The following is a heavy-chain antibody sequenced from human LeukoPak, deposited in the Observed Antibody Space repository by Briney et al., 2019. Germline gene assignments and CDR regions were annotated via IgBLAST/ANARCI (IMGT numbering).Heavy chain of an antibody. CDR2: SYYSGST. CDR3: ARESSRSPTITTVTTSLDP. Sequence: PSQTLSLTCTVSGGSISSGDYYWSWIRQPPGKGLEWIGDSYYSGSTYYNPSLKSRVTISVDTSKNQFSLRLSSVTAADTAVYYCARESSRSPTITTVTTSLDPWGQGTLVTVSS. V-gene: IGHV4-30-4*01. CDR1: GGSISSGDYY. D-gene: IGHD4-17*01. J-gene: IGHJ5*02.